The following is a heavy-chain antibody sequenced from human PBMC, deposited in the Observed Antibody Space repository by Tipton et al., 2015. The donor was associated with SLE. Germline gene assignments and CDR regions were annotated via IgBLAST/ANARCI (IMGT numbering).Heavy chain of an antibody. J-gene: IGHJ4*02. D-gene: IGHD4-11*01. Sequence: TLSLTCTVSGGSISSTGHYWGWIRQPPGKGLEWIGNIYYSGSFYYNPTLKSRRTVSVDTSKNQFSLNLSSVTAADTAVCYCVRQPKDYGNSDYCGYGGQGTLVPVSS. V-gene: IGHV4-39*01. CDR2: IYYSGSF. CDR3: VRQPKDYGNSDYCGY. CDR1: GGSISSTGHY.